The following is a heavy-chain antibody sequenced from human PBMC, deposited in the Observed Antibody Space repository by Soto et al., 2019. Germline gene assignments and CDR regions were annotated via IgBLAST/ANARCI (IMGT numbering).Heavy chain of an antibody. CDR1: GLTFGDHY. CDR3: SILEGA. CDR2: ARNKAKGYST. Sequence: EVQLVESGGGLVQPGGSLTLSCAVSGLTFGDHYMEWVRQAPGKGLEWVACARNKAKGYSTDFAASVNGRFTISRDESKKSLNLQMNSLMTEDTAVYYCSILEGAWGQGTLVIVSS. D-gene: IGHD2-21*01. V-gene: IGHV3-72*01. J-gene: IGHJ5*02.